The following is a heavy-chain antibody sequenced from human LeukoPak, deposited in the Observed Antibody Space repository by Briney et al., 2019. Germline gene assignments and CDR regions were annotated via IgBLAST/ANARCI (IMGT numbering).Heavy chain of an antibody. D-gene: IGHD2-15*01. CDR1: GFTFSSYS. V-gene: IGHV3-21*01. CDR2: IRSSSSYI. Sequence: GGSLRLSCAASGFTFSSYSMNWVRQAPGKGLEWVSSIRSSSSYIYYADSVKGRFTSSRDNAKNSLYLQMNSLRAEDTAVYYCARDHLYCSGGSCYSLAAFDIWGQGTMVTVSS. CDR3: ARDHLYCSGGSCYSLAAFDI. J-gene: IGHJ3*02.